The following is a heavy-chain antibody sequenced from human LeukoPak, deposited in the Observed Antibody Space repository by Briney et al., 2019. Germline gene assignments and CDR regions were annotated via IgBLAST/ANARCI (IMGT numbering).Heavy chain of an antibody. V-gene: IGHV3-33*01. D-gene: IGHD1-26*01. CDR1: GFTFSSYG. J-gene: IGHJ4*02. Sequence: GGSLRLSCAASGFTFSSYGMHWVRQAPGKGLEGVAVIWYDGSNKYYADSVKGRFTISRDNSKTTLYLQMNSLRAEDTAVYYCARDGSYFGPFDYWGQGTLVTVSS. CDR2: IWYDGSNK. CDR3: ARDGSYFGPFDY.